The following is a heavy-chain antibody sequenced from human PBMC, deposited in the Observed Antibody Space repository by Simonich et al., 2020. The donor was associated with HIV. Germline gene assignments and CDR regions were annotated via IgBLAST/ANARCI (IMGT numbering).Heavy chain of an antibody. CDR2: INHSGAT. D-gene: IGHD1-1*01. J-gene: IGHJ3*02. Sequence: QVQLQQWGAGVLKPSETLSLTCAVYGGSFSGYYWYWIRQHPGKGLEWLGEINHSGATNYNPSLKIRVTISVATAKNQFSLKLSSVTAADTAVYYCARPTGTDAFDIWGQGTMVTVSS. V-gene: IGHV4-34*01. CDR3: ARPTGTDAFDI. CDR1: GGSFSGYY.